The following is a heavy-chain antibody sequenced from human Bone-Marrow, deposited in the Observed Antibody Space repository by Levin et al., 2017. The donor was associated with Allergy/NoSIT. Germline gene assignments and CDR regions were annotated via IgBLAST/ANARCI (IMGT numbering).Heavy chain of an antibody. CDR2: IYYSGIT. CDR1: GGSISSSSYY. Sequence: KSSETLSLTCTVSGGSISSSSYYWGWIRQPPGKGLEWIGTIYYSGITYYNPSLKSRVTISVDTSKNQFSLKLSSVTAADTAVYYCAGRGFHYDYGMDVWGQGTTVTVSS. J-gene: IGHJ6*02. D-gene: IGHD2-21*01. CDR3: AGRGFHYDYGMDV. V-gene: IGHV4-39*01.